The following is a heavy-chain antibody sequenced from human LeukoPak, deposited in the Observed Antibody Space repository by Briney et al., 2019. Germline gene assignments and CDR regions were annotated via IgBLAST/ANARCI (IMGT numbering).Heavy chain of an antibody. CDR1: GFTFSSYS. CDR3: ARETPIAAAGVYYYYGMDV. Sequence: GGSLRLSCAASGFTFSSYSMNWARQAPGKGLEWVSSISSSSSYIYYADSVKGRFTISRDNAKNSLYLQMNSLRAEDTAVYYCARETPIAAAGVYYYYGMDVWGQGTTVTVSS. CDR2: ISSSSSYI. D-gene: IGHD6-13*01. V-gene: IGHV3-21*01. J-gene: IGHJ6*02.